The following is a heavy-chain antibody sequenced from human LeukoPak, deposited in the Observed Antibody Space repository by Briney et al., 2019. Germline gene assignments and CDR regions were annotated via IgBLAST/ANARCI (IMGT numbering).Heavy chain of an antibody. D-gene: IGHD3-10*01. J-gene: IGHJ4*02. V-gene: IGHV1-18*01. Sequence: GASVKVSCKASGYTFTSYGISWVRQAPGQGLEWMGWISAYNGNTNYAQKLQGRVTMTTDTSTSTAYMELRSLRSDDTAVYYCARDRSKTYYYGSGSPDPGNLYYWGQGTLVTVSS. CDR1: GYTFTSYG. CDR2: ISAYNGNT. CDR3: ARDRSKTYYYGSGSPDPGNLYY.